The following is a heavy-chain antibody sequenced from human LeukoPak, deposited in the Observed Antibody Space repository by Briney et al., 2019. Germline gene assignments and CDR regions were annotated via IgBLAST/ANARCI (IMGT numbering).Heavy chain of an antibody. D-gene: IGHD3-22*01. CDR2: INPNSGGT. CDR3: ARGTELTDYYDSSGYPNWFDP. J-gene: IGHJ5*02. CDR1: GYTFTGYY. Sequence: ASVKVSCKASGYTFTGYYIHWVRQAPGQRLEWMGWINPNSGGTNYAQKFQGRVTMIRDTSINTAYMELSRLGSDGTAVYYCARGTELTDYYDSSGYPNWFDPWGQGTLVTVSS. V-gene: IGHV1-2*02.